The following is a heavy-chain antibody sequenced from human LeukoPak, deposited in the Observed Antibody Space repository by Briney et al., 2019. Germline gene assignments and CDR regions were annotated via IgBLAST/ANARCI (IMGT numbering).Heavy chain of an antibody. CDR3: ARRSIWDGYNLGKIDY. CDR1: GGSIGSYH. D-gene: IGHD5-12*01. V-gene: IGHV4-34*01. J-gene: IGHJ4*02. Sequence: SETLSLTCSVSGGSIGSYHWSWIRQPPGKGLEWIGEINHSGSTNYNPSLKSRVTISVDTSKNQFSLKLSSVTAADTAVYYCARRSIWDGYNLGKIDYWGQGTLVTVSS. CDR2: INHSGST.